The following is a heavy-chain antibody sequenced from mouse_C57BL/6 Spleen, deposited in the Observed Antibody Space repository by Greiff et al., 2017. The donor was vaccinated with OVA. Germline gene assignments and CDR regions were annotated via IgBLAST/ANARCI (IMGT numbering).Heavy chain of an antibody. CDR1: GYTFTRYW. D-gene: IGHD2-1*01. Sequence: QVQLQQPGAELVRPGTSVKLSCKASGYTFTRYWMHWVKQRPGQGLEWIGVLDPSDSYTNYNQTFKGKATLTVDTSSSTAYMQLSSLTSEDSAFYYGARKGDYGKSFAYWGQGTLVTVSA. V-gene: IGHV1-59*01. CDR2: LDPSDSYT. J-gene: IGHJ3*01. CDR3: ARKGDYGKSFAY.